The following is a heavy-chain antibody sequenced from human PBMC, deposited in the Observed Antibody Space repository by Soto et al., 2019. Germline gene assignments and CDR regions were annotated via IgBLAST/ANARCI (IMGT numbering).Heavy chain of an antibody. D-gene: IGHD1-1*01. V-gene: IGHV3-23*01. CDR3: AKDPRFADNKGRHDY. J-gene: IGHJ4*02. Sequence: GGSLRLSCAASGFTFSSYAMSWVSQAPGKGLEWVSAISGSGGSTYYADSVKGRFTISRDNSKNTLYLQMNSLRAEDTAVYYCAKDPRFADNKGRHDYWGQGTLVTVSS. CDR1: GFTFSSYA. CDR2: ISGSGGST.